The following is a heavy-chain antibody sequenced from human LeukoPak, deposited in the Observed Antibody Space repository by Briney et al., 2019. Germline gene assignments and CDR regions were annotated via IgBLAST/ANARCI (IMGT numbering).Heavy chain of an antibody. J-gene: IGHJ4*02. CDR1: GYTFTSYG. CDR3: ARGGPGWDSSSWYNY. D-gene: IGHD6-13*01. CDR2: ISAYNGNR. Sequence: ASVKVSCKTSGYTFTSYGIIWVRRAPGQGLEWMGWISAYNGNRNYAQNLQGRVTMTTDTSTSTAYMELRSLRSDDTAVYDCARGGPGWDSSSWYNYWGQGTLVTVSS. V-gene: IGHV1-18*01.